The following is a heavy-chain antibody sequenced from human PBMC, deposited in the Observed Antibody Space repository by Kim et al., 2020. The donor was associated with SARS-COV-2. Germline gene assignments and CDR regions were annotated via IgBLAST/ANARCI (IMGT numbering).Heavy chain of an antibody. CDR3: AKSPHGYSYGYFDY. J-gene: IGHJ4*02. V-gene: IGHV3-11*06. Sequence: YADSGKGRFTIARDNAKNALDLQMDSLGDEDTAVYYCAKSPHGYSYGYFDYWGQGIPLTVPS. D-gene: IGHD5-18*01.